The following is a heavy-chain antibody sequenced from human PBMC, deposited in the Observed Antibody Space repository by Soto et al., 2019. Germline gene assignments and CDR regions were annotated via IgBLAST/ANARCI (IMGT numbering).Heavy chain of an antibody. CDR1: GYTFTSYA. J-gene: IGHJ5*02. V-gene: IGHV1-3*01. CDR3: ARGRLLDYGDYVWFDP. CDR2: INAGNGNT. D-gene: IGHD4-17*01. Sequence: RASVKVSCKASGYTFTSYAMHWVRQAPGQRLEWMGWINAGNGNTKYSQKFQGRVTITRDTSASTAYMELSSLRSEDTAVYYCARGRLLDYGDYVWFDPCGQGTLVPVYS.